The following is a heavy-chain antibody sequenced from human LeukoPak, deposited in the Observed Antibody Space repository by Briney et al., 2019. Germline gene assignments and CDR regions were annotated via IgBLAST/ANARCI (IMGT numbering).Heavy chain of an antibody. V-gene: IGHV3-48*04. CDR2: ISSSGSTI. CDR1: GFTFSSYS. J-gene: IGHJ6*03. Sequence: GGSLRLSCAASGFTFSSYSMNWVRQAPGKGLEWVSYISSSGSTIYYADSVKGRFTISRDNAKNSLYLQMNSLRAEDTAVYYCARVESVVPAALPVYYYMDVWGKGTTVTVSS. D-gene: IGHD2-2*01. CDR3: ARVESVVPAALPVYYYMDV.